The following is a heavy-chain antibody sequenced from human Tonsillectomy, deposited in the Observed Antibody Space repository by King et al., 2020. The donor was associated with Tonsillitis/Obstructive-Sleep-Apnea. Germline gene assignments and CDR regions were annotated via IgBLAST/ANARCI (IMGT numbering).Heavy chain of an antibody. V-gene: IGHV2-5*02. J-gene: IGHJ5*02. CDR1: GFSFSAGGVG. Sequence: TLKESGPTLMKPTQTLPLTCTFSGFSFSAGGVGVGWIRQPPGKALEWLALIYWDDDKQYSPSLRSRLTITKDTSKNQVVLTMTNMDPVDTATYYCAHRQGFCPAGNCPRWFDSWGQRALAT. CDR3: AHRQGFCPAGNCPRWFDS. D-gene: IGHD2-8*02. CDR2: IYWDDDK.